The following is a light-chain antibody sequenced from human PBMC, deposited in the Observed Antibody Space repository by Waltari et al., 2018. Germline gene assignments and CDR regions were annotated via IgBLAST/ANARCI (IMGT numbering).Light chain of an antibody. CDR3: VVYVGSGISV. CDR2: STN. J-gene: IGLJ3*02. CDR1: SGSVSTSNF. Sequence: QTVVTQEPSFSVSPGGTVTLTCGLNSGSVSTSNFPSWHQQTPGQAPRTLIYSTNTRSSGVPDRFSGSILGNKAALTITGAQADDECDYYCVVYVGSGISVFGGGTKLTVL. V-gene: IGLV8-61*01.